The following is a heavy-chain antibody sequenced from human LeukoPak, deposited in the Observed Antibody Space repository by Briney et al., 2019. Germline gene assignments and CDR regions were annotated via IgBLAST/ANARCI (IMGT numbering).Heavy chain of an antibody. D-gene: IGHD4-17*01. J-gene: IGHJ4*02. V-gene: IGHV1-69*13. CDR2: IIPIFGTA. Sequence: SVKVSCKASGGTFSSYAISWVRQAPGQGLEWMGGIIPIFGTANCAQKFQGRVTITADESTSTAYMELSRLRSDDTAVYYCARTKGDYGDYGFDYWGQGTLVTVSS. CDR3: ARTKGDYGDYGFDY. CDR1: GGTFSSYA.